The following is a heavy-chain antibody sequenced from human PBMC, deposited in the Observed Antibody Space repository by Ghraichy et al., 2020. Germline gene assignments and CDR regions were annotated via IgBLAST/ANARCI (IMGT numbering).Heavy chain of an antibody. CDR2: INHSGST. V-gene: IGHV4-34*01. CDR1: GGSFSGYY. Sequence: SETLSLTCAVYGGSFSGYYWSWIRQPPGKGLEWIGEINHSGSTNYNPSLKSRVTISVDTSKNQFSLKLSSVTAADTAVYYCARGGKYDFWSGYYIGPRDTFDYWGQGTLVTVSS. J-gene: IGHJ4*02. CDR3: ARGGKYDFWSGYYIGPRDTFDY. D-gene: IGHD3-3*01.